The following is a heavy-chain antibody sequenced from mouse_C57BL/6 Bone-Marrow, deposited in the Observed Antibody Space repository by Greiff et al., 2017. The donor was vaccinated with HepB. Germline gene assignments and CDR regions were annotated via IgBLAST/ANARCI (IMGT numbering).Heavy chain of an antibody. CDR3: TRYDYAWFAY. D-gene: IGHD2-4*01. CDR1: GYTFTDYE. J-gene: IGHJ3*01. Sequence: VHLVESGAELVRPGASVTLSCKASGYTFTDYEMHWVKQTPVHGLEWIGAIDPETGGTAYNQKFKGKAILTADKSSSTAYMELRSLTSEDSAVYYCTRYDYAWFAYWGQGTLVTVSA. CDR2: IDPETGGT. V-gene: IGHV1-15*01.